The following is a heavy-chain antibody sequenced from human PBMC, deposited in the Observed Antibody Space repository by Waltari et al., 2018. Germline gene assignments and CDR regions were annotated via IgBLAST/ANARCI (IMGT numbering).Heavy chain of an antibody. CDR1: GFTVTAHY. Sequence: EVQLVESGGGLIQPGGSLRLSCAASGFTVTAHYMSWVRQAPGKGLEWVSVIYTDGRTYYADSVKGRFTVSRDDSKNTLYLQMNSLRAEDTAMYYCARDGFPDDYGDYLGYWGQGTLVTVSS. CDR2: IYTDGRT. CDR3: ARDGFPDDYGDYLGY. D-gene: IGHD4-17*01. V-gene: IGHV3-53*01. J-gene: IGHJ4*02.